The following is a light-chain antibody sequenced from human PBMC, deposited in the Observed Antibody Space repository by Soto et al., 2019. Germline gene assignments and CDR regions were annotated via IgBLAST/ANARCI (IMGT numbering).Light chain of an antibody. CDR3: LQDYNYPRT. V-gene: IGKV1-6*01. J-gene: IGKJ1*01. Sequence: ATQMTQSPSSLSASVGDRVTITCRASQGIRNDLGWYQQKPGKAPKLLIYAASSLQSGVPSRFSGSGSGTDFTLTISSLQPEDFAIYYCLQDYNYPRTFGQGTKVEVK. CDR2: AAS. CDR1: QGIRND.